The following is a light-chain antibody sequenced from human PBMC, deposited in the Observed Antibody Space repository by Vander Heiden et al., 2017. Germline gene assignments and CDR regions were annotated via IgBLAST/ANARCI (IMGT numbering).Light chain of an antibody. V-gene: IGKV3-11*01. CDR3: QQRSNWPLT. CDR1: QSLNSF. Sequence: EIVLTQSPATLSLSPGERATISCRTSQSLNSFLAWYQQKPGQAPRLLIYDASNRATGIPARFSGSGSGTDFTLTISSLEPEDFAVYYCQQRSNWPLTFGGGTKVQIK. CDR2: DAS. J-gene: IGKJ4*01.